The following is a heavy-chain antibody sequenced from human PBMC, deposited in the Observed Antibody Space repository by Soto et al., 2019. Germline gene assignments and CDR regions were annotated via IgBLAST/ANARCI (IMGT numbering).Heavy chain of an antibody. CDR3: ADYDFWSGADYYYGMDV. V-gene: IGHV5-10-1*01. Sequence: PGESLKISCKGSGYSFTSYWISWVRQMPGKGLEWMGRIDPSDSYTNYSPSFQGHVTISADKSISTAYLQWSSLRSEDTAVYYCADYDFWSGADYYYGMDVWGQGTTVTVSS. CDR1: GYSFTSYW. J-gene: IGHJ6*02. D-gene: IGHD3-3*01. CDR2: IDPSDSYT.